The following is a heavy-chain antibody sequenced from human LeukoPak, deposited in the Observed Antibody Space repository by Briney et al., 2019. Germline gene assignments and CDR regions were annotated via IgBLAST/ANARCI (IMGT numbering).Heavy chain of an antibody. Sequence: PGGSLRLSCAASGFTVSNAWMTWARQAPGKGLEWVGRIKSKTAGGTTDYAALVKGRFTISRDDSKNTLYVQMNSPKTEDTAVYYCTTGGSYYANWGQGTLVTVSS. D-gene: IGHD1-26*01. CDR2: IKSKTAGGTT. CDR3: TTGGSYYAN. CDR1: GFTVSNAW. J-gene: IGHJ4*02. V-gene: IGHV3-15*01.